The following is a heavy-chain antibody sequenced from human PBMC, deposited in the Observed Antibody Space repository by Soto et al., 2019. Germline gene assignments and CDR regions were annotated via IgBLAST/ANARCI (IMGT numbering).Heavy chain of an antibody. Sequence: GGSLRLSCAASGFTFSSYSMNWVRQAPGKGLEWVSSISSSSSYIYYAESVKGRFTISRDNAKKSLYLEMNRLGVEDTAVYYCTRDRAPFCGGDCGLVDVWGQGTSVTVSS. V-gene: IGHV3-21*01. D-gene: IGHD2-21*02. J-gene: IGHJ6*02. CDR3: TRDRAPFCGGDCGLVDV. CDR2: ISSSSSYI. CDR1: GFTFSSYS.